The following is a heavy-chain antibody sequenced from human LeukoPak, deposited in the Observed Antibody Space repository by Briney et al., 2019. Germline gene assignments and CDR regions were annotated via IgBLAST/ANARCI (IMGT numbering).Heavy chain of an antibody. J-gene: IGHJ4*02. D-gene: IGHD3-3*01. CDR1: GYTFTSYY. V-gene: IGHV1-46*01. Sequence: GASVKVSCKASGYTFTSYYMHWVRQAPGQGLEWMGIINPSGGSTSYAQKFQGRVTMTRDMSTSTVYMELSSLRSEDTAVYYCARVRYYDFWSGHTNRGDNYFDYWGQGTLVTVSS. CDR3: ARVRYYDFWSGHTNRGDNYFDY. CDR2: INPSGGST.